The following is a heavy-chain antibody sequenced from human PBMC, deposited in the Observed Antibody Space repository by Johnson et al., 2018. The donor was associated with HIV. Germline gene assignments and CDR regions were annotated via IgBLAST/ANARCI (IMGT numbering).Heavy chain of an antibody. CDR3: TRDRIQIWSYVGTFDI. Sequence: QVQLVESGGGVVQPGRSQRLSCAASGFPFRDSAMHWVRQAPGKGMEWVAVILFDGVYKHYAESVKGRFTISRDNSKNMVYLQMSSLRAEDTALYYCTRDRIQIWSYVGTFDIWGQGTMVTVSS. J-gene: IGHJ3*02. D-gene: IGHD5-18*01. CDR1: GFPFRDSA. V-gene: IGHV3-30-3*01. CDR2: ILFDGVYK.